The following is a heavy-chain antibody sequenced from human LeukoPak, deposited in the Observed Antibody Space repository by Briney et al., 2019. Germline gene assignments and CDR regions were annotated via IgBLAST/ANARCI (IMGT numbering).Heavy chain of an antibody. J-gene: IGHJ4*02. V-gene: IGHV4-59*01. Sequence: SETLSLTCTVSGASISTYYWSWIRQPPGKGLEWIGYIYYSGSTNYNPSLKSRLTISVDTSKNQFSLKLNSVTATDTAVYYCARVGKYSGSYPDYWGQGTLVTVSS. CDR1: GASISTYY. CDR2: IYYSGST. CDR3: ARVGKYSGSYPDY. D-gene: IGHD1-26*01.